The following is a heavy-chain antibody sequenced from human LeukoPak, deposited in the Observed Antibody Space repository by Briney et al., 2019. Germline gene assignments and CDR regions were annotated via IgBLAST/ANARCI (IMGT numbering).Heavy chain of an antibody. CDR2: IYSGGST. V-gene: IGHV3-66*01. CDR3: VRGRLQSNPYYYYYGMDV. Sequence: GGSLRLSCAASGFTVSSNYMSWVRQAPGKGLEWVSVIYSGGSTYYADSVKGRFTISRDNSKNTLYLQMNSLRAEDTAVYYCVRGRLQSNPYYYYYGMDVWGQGTTVTVSS. CDR1: GFTVSSNY. D-gene: IGHD4-4*01. J-gene: IGHJ6*02.